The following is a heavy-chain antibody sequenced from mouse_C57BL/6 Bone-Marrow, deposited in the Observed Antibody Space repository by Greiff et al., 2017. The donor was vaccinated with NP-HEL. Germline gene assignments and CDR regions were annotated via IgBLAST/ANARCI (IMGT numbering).Heavy chain of an antibody. CDR3: ARSDDYDGFDY. CDR1: GYTFTDYY. D-gene: IGHD2-4*01. V-gene: IGHV1-26*01. Sequence: VQLKQSGPELVKPGASVKISCKASGYTFTDYYMNWVKQSHGKSLEWIGDINPNNGGTSYNQKFKGKATLTVDKSSSTAYMELRSLTSEDSAVYYCARSDDYDGFDYWGQGTTLTVSS. CDR2: INPNNGGT. J-gene: IGHJ2*01.